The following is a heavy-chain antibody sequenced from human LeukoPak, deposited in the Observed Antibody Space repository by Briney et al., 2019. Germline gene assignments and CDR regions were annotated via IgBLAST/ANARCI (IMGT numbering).Heavy chain of an antibody. J-gene: IGHJ5*02. Sequence: SETLSLTCTVPGGSISSYYWSWIRQPAGKGLEWIGRIYTSGSTNYNPSLKSRVTMSVDTSKNQFSLKLSSVTAADTAVYYCARDDLSGLRFLENWFDPWGQGALVTVSS. CDR1: GGSISSYY. CDR2: IYTSGST. V-gene: IGHV4-4*07. CDR3: ARDDLSGLRFLENWFDP. D-gene: IGHD3-3*01.